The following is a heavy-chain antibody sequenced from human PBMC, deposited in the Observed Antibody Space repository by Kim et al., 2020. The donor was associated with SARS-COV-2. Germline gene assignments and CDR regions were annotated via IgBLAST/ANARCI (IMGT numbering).Heavy chain of an antibody. D-gene: IGHD3-10*01. Sequence: YYAHPVKVPFTISRDNSYNTLCLQMNSLRADHTAVYYCVKDRPELPIDCWGQGTLVTVSS. J-gene: IGHJ4*02. V-gene: IGHV3-23*01. CDR3: VKDRPELPIDC.